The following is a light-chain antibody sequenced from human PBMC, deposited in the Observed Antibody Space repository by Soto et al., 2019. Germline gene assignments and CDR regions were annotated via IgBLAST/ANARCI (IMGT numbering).Light chain of an antibody. V-gene: IGLV2-14*03. CDR1: SSDVGAYNF. Sequence: QSVLTQPASVSGSPGQSITISCTGTSSDVGAYNFVSWYQHYPDKAPKVVFYDVANRPSGVSYRFSASKSGNTASLTISGLQAEDEADYYCMSFTSSNTYVFGTGTKLTVL. CDR3: MSFTSSNTYV. J-gene: IGLJ1*01. CDR2: DVA.